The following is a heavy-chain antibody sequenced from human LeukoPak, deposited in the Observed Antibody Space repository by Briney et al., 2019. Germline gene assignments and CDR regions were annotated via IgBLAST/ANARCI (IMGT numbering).Heavy chain of an antibody. J-gene: IGHJ4*02. CDR1: GYSFTSYW. D-gene: IGHD3-22*01. CDR2: IDPSDSYT. CDR3: ARSSFYYDSSGYYSHD. V-gene: IGHV5-10-1*01. Sequence: GESLKISCKGSGYSFTSYWISWVRQMPGKGLEWMGGIDPSDSYTYYSPSFQGHVTLSADKSISTAYLQWSSLEASDTAMYYCARSSFYYDSSGYYSHDWGRGTLVTVSS.